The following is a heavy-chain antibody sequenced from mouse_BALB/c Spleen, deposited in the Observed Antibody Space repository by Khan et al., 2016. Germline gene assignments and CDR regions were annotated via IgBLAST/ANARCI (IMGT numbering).Heavy chain of an antibody. CDR3: ARGRGFAY. J-gene: IGHJ3*01. V-gene: IGHV3-2*02. Sequence: EVQLQESGPGLVKPSQSLSLTCTVTGYSITSDYAWNWIRQFPGNKLEWMGYISYSGSTSYNPFLKSRISITRDSSKNQFFLQLNSVTTEDTATYYCARGRGFAYWGQGTLVTVSA. D-gene: IGHD3-3*01. CDR1: GYSITSDYA. CDR2: ISYSGST.